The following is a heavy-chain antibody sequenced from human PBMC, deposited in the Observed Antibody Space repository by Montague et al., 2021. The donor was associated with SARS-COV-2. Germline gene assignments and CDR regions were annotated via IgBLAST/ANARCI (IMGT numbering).Heavy chain of an antibody. J-gene: IGHJ6*04. CDR1: GDSVSSNRAA. D-gene: IGHD3-10*01. CDR2: TYYRSKWYN. CDR3: ARGLWFGELLYYYYYYGMDV. V-gene: IGHV6-1*01. Sequence: CAISGDSVSSNRAAWNWIRQSPSRGLEWLGRTYYRSKWYNDYAVSVKSRITINPDTSKNQFSLQLNSVTPEDTAVYYCARGLWFGELLYYYYYYGMDVWGKETTVTVSA.